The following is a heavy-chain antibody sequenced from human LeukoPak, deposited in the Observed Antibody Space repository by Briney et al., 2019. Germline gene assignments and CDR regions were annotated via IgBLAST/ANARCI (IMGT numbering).Heavy chain of an antibody. Sequence: SVKVSCKASGGTFSSYAISWVRQAPGQGLEWMGGIIPIFGTANYAQKFQGRVTITADESTSTAYMELSSLRSEDTAVYYCARVGYYDSSGYPLSDYYFDYWGQGTLVTVSS. CDR1: GGTFSSYA. D-gene: IGHD3-22*01. V-gene: IGHV1-69*01. J-gene: IGHJ4*02. CDR2: IIPIFGTA. CDR3: ARVGYYDSSGYPLSDYYFDY.